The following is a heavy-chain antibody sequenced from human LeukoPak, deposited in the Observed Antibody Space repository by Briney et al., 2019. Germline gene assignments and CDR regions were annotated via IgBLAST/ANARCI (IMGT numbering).Heavy chain of an antibody. Sequence: SETLSLTCTVSGGSVSSGSYYWSWIRQPPRKGLEWIGYIYYSGSTNYNPSLKSRVTISVDTSKNQFSLRLSSVTAADTAVYYCARASWVFGLDYWGQGTLVTVSS. CDR2: IYYSGST. CDR1: GGSVSSGSYY. V-gene: IGHV4-61*01. D-gene: IGHD3-10*02. CDR3: ARASWVFGLDY. J-gene: IGHJ4*02.